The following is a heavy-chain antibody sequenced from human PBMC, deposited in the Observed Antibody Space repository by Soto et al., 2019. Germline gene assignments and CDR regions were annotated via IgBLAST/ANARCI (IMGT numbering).Heavy chain of an antibody. CDR2: ISDDGASI. D-gene: IGHD5-18*01. J-gene: IGHJ4*02. Sequence: PVGSLRLSCEASGFSFSSFAMNWVRQAPGRGLEWVSYISDDGASIYYADSLKGRFTISRDNAKNSLSLQMNNLRAEDTAVYYCARENSVQAWLHHFDHWGLGTLVTVSS. V-gene: IGHV3-48*03. CDR1: GFSFSSFA. CDR3: ARENSVQAWLHHFDH.